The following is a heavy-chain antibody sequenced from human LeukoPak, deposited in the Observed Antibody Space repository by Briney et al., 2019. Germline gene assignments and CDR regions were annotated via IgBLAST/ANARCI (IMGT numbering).Heavy chain of an antibody. CDR2: LYPEGNT. CDR1: GFSVSNEY. D-gene: IGHD2-15*01. J-gene: IGHJ4*02. CDR3: AKSHYSDAFFDY. V-gene: IGHV3-66*01. Sequence: SGGSLRLSCVVSGFSVSNEYMDWVRQAPGKGLEWVSILYPEGNTYYADSVKGRFSISRDNSKNTLYLQMNSLRAEDTAVYYCAKSHYSDAFFDYWGQGTLVTVSS.